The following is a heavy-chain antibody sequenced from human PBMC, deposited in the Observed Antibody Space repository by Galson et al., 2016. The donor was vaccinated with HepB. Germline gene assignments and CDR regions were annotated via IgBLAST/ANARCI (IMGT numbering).Heavy chain of an antibody. CDR3: ARLGWGEWFNYDLDV. J-gene: IGHJ6*02. Sequence: SVKVSCKASGGPFSSYAISWVRQAPGQGLEWMGGIIPIFGSANYAQNFQGRVTITADEATSTAYMDLSSLRSEDTAVYYCARLGWGEWFNYDLDVWGQGTTVTVSS. D-gene: IGHD3-16*01. V-gene: IGHV1-69*13. CDR2: IIPIFGSA. CDR1: GGPFSSYA.